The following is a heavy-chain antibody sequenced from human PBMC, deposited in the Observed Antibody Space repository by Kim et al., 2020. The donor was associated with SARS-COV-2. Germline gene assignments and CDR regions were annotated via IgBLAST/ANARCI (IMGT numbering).Heavy chain of an antibody. CDR2: ISAYNGNT. CDR1: GYTFTSYG. CDR3: ARSYYDSSGYYPGPAFDY. Sequence: ASVKVSCKASGYTFTSYGISWVRQAPGQGLEWMGWISAYNGNTNYAQKLQGRVTMTTDTSTSTAYMELRSLRSDDTAVYYCARSYYDSSGYYPGPAFDYWGQGTLVTVSS. J-gene: IGHJ4*02. V-gene: IGHV1-18*01. D-gene: IGHD3-22*01.